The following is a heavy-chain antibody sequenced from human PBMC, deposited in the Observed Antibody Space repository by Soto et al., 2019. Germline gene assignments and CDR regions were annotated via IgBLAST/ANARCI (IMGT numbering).Heavy chain of an antibody. CDR2: MYYTGNK. Sequence: PSGTLSLTWPASGGSISSSTYYWDWNRQPPGKGLEWIGAMYYTGNKNYNPSLESRVTMSVDTSKNQFSLKLSSVTPTDTAVYYCARRSSSSLGSLFDPWGRGILVTVSS. V-gene: IGHV4-39*01. D-gene: IGHD6-6*01. CDR1: GGSISSSTYY. J-gene: IGHJ5*02. CDR3: ARRSSSSLGSLFDP.